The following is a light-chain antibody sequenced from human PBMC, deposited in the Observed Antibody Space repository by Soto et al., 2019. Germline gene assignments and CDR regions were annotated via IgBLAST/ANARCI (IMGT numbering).Light chain of an antibody. CDR2: DAS. CDR1: QSISSW. CDR3: QQYNCCPWT. J-gene: IGKJ1*01. V-gene: IGKV1-5*01. Sequence: DIQMTQSPSTLSASVGDRVTITCRASQSISSWLAWYQQKPGKAPKLLIYDASSLESGVPSRFSGSGSGTEFTLTISSLQPDDFATYYCQQYNCCPWTFGQGTKVEIK.